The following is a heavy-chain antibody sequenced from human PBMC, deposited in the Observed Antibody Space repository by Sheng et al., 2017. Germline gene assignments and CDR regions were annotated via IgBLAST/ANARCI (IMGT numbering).Heavy chain of an antibody. V-gene: IGHV4-39*07. Sequence: QLQLQESGPGLVKPSETLSLTCTVSGGSISSRGYYWCWIRQPPGKGLEWIGSIHFGGTTHYSPSLKSRVAISVDTSNNQFTLKLSSVTAADTAVYYCARDSLTQGSFDAFDIWAKGQWSPSLQ. CDR1: GGSISSRGYY. CDR2: IHFGGTT. J-gene: IGHJ3*02. D-gene: IGHD2-15*01. CDR3: ARDSLTQGSFDAFDI.